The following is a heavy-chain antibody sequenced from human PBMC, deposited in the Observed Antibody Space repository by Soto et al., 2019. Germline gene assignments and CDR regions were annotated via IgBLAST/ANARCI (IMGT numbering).Heavy chain of an antibody. J-gene: IGHJ6*03. D-gene: IGHD2-15*01. CDR1: GGSFSGYY. CDR3: ARCRDYYYYMDV. Sequence: PSETLSLTCAVYGGSFSGYYWSWIRQPPGKGLEWIGEINHSGSTNYNPSLKSRVTISVDTSKNQFSLKLSSVTAADTAVYYCARCRDYYYYMDVWGKGTTVTV. V-gene: IGHV4-34*01. CDR2: INHSGST.